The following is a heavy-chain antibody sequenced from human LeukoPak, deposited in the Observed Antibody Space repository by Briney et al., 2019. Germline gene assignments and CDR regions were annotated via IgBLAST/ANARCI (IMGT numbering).Heavy chain of an antibody. D-gene: IGHD4-23*01. CDR1: GYIFTSYW. Sequence: GESLKISCKGTGYIFTSYWIGWVRQMPGKGLEWKGIIYPGDSNTRYSPSFQGQVTISADRSINTAYLQWNSLKASDTAMYYCARRSTVVARVDYWGQGTPVTVSS. J-gene: IGHJ4*02. CDR3: ARRSTVVARVDY. CDR2: IYPGDSNT. V-gene: IGHV5-51*01.